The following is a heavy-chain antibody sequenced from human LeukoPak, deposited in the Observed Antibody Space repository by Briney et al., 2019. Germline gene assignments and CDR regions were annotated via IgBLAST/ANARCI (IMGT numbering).Heavy chain of an antibody. D-gene: IGHD1-1*01. V-gene: IGHV4-39*07. J-gene: IGHJ4*02. CDR2: IYYSGST. Sequence: KPSETLSLTCTVSGGSISSSSYYWGWIRQPPGKGLEWIGSIYYSGSTYYNPSLKSRVTISVDTSKNQFSLKLSSVTAADTAVYYCAREGELERHPGFDYWGQGTLVTVSS. CDR1: GGSISSSSYY. CDR3: AREGELERHPGFDY.